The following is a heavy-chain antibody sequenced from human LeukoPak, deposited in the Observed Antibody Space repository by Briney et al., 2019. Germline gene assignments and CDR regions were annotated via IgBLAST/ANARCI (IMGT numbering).Heavy chain of an antibody. CDR2: IYYSGST. J-gene: IGHJ4*02. Sequence: SETLSLTCTVSGGSISSGGYYWSWIRQHPGKGLDWNGYIYYSGSTYYNPSLKSRVTISVDTSKNQFSLKLSSVTAADTAVYYCASDYYDSSGYTYYFDYWGQGTLVTVSS. CDR3: ASDYYDSSGYTYYFDY. CDR1: GGSISSGGYY. D-gene: IGHD3-22*01. V-gene: IGHV4-31*03.